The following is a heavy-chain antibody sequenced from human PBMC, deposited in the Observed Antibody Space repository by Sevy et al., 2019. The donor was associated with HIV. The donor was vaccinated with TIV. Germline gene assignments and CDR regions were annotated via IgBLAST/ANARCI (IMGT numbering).Heavy chain of an antibody. CDR3: ARDQPGLFDFWSGYYSTYYYYGMDV. V-gene: IGHV1-18*01. D-gene: IGHD3-3*01. Sequence: ASVKVSCKASGYTFTSYGISWVRQAPGQGLEWMGWISAYNGNTKYEQKLQGRVTMTTDTSTSTAYMEMRSLRSDDTAVYYCARDQPGLFDFWSGYYSTYYYYGMDVWGQGTTVTVSS. J-gene: IGHJ6*02. CDR2: ISAYNGNT. CDR1: GYTFTSYG.